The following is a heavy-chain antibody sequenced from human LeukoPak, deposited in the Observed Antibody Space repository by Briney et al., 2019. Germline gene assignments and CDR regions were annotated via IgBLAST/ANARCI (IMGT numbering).Heavy chain of an antibody. CDR3: AKILPDTVTADY. Sequence: GRSLRLSCAASGFTFSSYGMYWVRQDPGKGLEWVAVKSYDGSNKYYADSVKGRFTISRDNSKNTLYLQMNSLRAEDTAVYYCAKILPDTVTADYWGQGTLVTV. CDR2: KSYDGSNK. CDR1: GFTFSSYG. V-gene: IGHV3-30*18. J-gene: IGHJ4*02. D-gene: IGHD4-11*01.